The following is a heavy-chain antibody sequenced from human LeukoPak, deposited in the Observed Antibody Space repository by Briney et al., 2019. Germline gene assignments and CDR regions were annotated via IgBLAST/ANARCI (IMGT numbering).Heavy chain of an antibody. Sequence: GGSLRLSCAASGFIFTGYFMSWVRQAPGKGLEWVANIKQDGSEKYYVDSVKGRFTISRDNAKNSLYLQMNSLRAEDTAVYYCARDDVVPAAKIGYYYYGMDVWGQGTTVTVSS. CDR2: IKQDGSEK. CDR1: GFIFTGYF. J-gene: IGHJ6*02. D-gene: IGHD2-2*01. V-gene: IGHV3-7*03. CDR3: ARDDVVPAAKIGYYYYGMDV.